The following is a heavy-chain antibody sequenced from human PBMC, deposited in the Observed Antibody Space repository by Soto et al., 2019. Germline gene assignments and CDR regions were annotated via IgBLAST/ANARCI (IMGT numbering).Heavy chain of an antibody. CDR3: AGLYHYDSSGYYDY. D-gene: IGHD3-22*01. J-gene: IGHJ4*02. CDR1: GHSFTTYY. CDR2: INPSGGRT. Sequence: ASVKVSSKASGHSFTTYYMHWVRQAPGQGLEWMGIINPSGGRTTYAQKFQGRVTMTRDTSTSTFHMELSSLTSEDTVVYYCAGLYHYDSSGYYDYWGQGTLVTVSS. V-gene: IGHV1-46*01.